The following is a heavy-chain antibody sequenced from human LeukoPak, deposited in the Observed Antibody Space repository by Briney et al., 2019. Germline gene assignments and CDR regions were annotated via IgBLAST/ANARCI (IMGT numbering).Heavy chain of an antibody. D-gene: IGHD3-10*01. CDR2: IYYSGST. Sequence: SETLSLTCTVSGGSISSSSYYWGWIRQPPGKGLEWIGSIYYSGSTYYNPSLKSRVTISVDTSKNQFSLKLSSVTAADTAVYYCARVVWYGSGSYQTYYFGYWGQGTLVTVSS. CDR3: ARVVWYGSGSYQTYYFGY. V-gene: IGHV4-39*07. J-gene: IGHJ4*02. CDR1: GGSISSSSYY.